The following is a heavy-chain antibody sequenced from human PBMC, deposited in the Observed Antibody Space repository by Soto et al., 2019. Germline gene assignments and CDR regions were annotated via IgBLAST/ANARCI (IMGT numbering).Heavy chain of an antibody. Sequence: PGGSLRLSCAASGFTFSSYAMSWVRQAPGKGLEWVSVISGSGGSTYYADSVKGRFTISRDNSKNTLYLQMNSLRAEDTAVYYCAKPDYDFWSGPVYGMDVWGQGTTVTVSS. V-gene: IGHV3-23*01. J-gene: IGHJ6*02. D-gene: IGHD3-3*01. CDR3: AKPDYDFWSGPVYGMDV. CDR2: ISGSGGST. CDR1: GFTFSSYA.